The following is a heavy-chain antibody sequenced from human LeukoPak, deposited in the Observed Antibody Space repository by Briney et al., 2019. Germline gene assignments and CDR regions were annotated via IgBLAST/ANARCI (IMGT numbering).Heavy chain of an antibody. V-gene: IGHV4-34*01. Sequence: PSETLSLTCAVYGGSFSGYYWSWIRQPPGKGLEWIGEINHSGSTNYNPSLKSRVTIPVDTSKNQFSLKLSSATAADTDVYYCAIPSSGRVKAFDYWGQGTLVTVSS. CDR1: GGSFSGYY. J-gene: IGHJ4*02. CDR3: AIPSSGRVKAFDY. D-gene: IGHD3-3*01. CDR2: INHSGST.